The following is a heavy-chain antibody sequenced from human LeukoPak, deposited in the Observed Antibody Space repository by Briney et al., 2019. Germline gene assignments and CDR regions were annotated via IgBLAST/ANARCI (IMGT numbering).Heavy chain of an antibody. V-gene: IGHV4-30-4*08. CDR1: GGSISSGDYY. CDR2: IYYSGST. J-gene: IGHJ4*02. CDR3: ARGGAARPAGFDY. Sequence: SQTLSLTCTVSGGSISSGDYYWSWIRQPPGKGLEWIGYIYYSGSTYYNPSLKSRVTISVDTSKNQFSLKLSSVTAADTAVYYCARGGAARPAGFDYWGQGTLVTVSS. D-gene: IGHD6-6*01.